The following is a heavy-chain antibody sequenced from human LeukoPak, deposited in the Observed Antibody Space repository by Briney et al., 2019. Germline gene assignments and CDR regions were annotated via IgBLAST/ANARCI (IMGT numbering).Heavy chain of an antibody. Sequence: SETLSLTCTVSGGSINSYYWSWIRQPPGKGREWIAYIYYSGSTNYNPSLKSRVTISVDTAKNQFSLKLSSVTAADTVVYYCARDGSGYSYGLDYWGQGTLVTVSS. CDR2: IYYSGST. V-gene: IGHV4-59*01. D-gene: IGHD5-18*01. CDR1: GGSINSYY. J-gene: IGHJ4*02. CDR3: ARDGSGYSYGLDY.